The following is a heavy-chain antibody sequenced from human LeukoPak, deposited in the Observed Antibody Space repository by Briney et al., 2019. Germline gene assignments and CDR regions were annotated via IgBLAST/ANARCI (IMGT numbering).Heavy chain of an antibody. CDR1: GFTFSGYG. V-gene: IGHV3-30*18. CDR2: ISYDGSNK. Sequence: GGSLRLSCAASGFTFSGYGMHWVRQAPGKGLEWVAVISYDGSNKYYADSVKGRFTIPRDNSKNTLYLQMNSLRAEDAAVYYCAKEARGYSYGEEYYFDYWGQGTLVTVSS. D-gene: IGHD5-18*01. J-gene: IGHJ4*02. CDR3: AKEARGYSYGEEYYFDY.